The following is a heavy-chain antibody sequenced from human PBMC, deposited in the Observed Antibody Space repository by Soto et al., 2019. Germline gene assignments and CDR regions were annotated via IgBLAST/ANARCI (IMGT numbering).Heavy chain of an antibody. CDR3: ARCPYDGNDAFDI. D-gene: IGHD3-3*01. CDR2: ISSSSTYT. Sequence: WGVLRLSCAASGCTFSDYYMSWIRQAPGKGLEWVSYISSSSTYTNYADSVKGRFTISRDNAKNSLYLQMNSLRAEDTAVYYCARCPYDGNDAFDIWGQGTMVTVSS. V-gene: IGHV3-11*06. J-gene: IGHJ3*02. CDR1: GCTFSDYY.